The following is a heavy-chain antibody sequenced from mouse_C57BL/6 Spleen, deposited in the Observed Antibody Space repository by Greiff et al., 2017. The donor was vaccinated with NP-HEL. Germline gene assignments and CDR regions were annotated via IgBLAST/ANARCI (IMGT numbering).Heavy chain of an antibody. D-gene: IGHD1-1*01. Sequence: EVHLQQSGEGLVKPGGSLKLSCAASGFTFSSYAMSWVRQTPEKRLEWVAYISSGGDYIYYADTVKGRFTISRDNARNTLYLQMSSLKSEDTAMYYCTREDYGSSYEAMDYWGQGTSVTVSS. CDR1: GFTFSSYA. J-gene: IGHJ4*01. V-gene: IGHV5-9-1*02. CDR2: ISSGGDYI. CDR3: TREDYGSSYEAMDY.